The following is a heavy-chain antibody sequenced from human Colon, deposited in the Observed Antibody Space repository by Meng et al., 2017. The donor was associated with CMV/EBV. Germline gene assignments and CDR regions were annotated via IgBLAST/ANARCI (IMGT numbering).Heavy chain of an antibody. J-gene: IGHJ4*02. CDR3: AKGGVDNKLFDF. Sequence: GGSLRLSCVASGFSVSNSAMSWVRQAPGKGLEWVSATGNSGDTTYYAESVKGRFTISRDNPKNTLYLQLTSLRGGDTALYFCAKGGVDNKLFDFWGQGTPVTVSS. CDR2: TGNSGDTT. V-gene: IGHV3-23*01. D-gene: IGHD3-16*01. CDR1: GFSVSNSA.